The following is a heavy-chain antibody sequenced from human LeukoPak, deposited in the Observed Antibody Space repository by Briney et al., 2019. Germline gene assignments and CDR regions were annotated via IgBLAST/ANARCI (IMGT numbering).Heavy chain of an antibody. J-gene: IGHJ5*01. CDR1: AYTFSTYG. V-gene: IGHV1-18*01. CDR2: ISAYNGNT. CDR3: AREEYGGYDFRAT. Sequence: ASVKDSYMASAYTFSTYGIRWVRQAPGQGLEWMGWISAYNGNTNYAQKLQGRVTMTTDTSTSTAYMELRSLRSDDTAVYYCAREEYGGYDFRATCGHGGPVTVSS. D-gene: IGHD5-12*01.